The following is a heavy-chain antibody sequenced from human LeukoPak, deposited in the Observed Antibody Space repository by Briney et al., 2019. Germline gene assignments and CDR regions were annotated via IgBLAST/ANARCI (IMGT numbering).Heavy chain of an antibody. V-gene: IGHV4-39*07. CDR2: IYYSGST. CDR3: AAVAGTTFDY. Sequence: SETLSLIRTVSGGSISSSSYYWGWIRQPPGKGLEWIGSIYYSGSTYYNPSLKSRVTISVDTSKNQFSLKLSPVTAADTAVYYCAAVAGTTFDYWGQGTLVTVSS. D-gene: IGHD6-19*01. J-gene: IGHJ4*02. CDR1: GGSISSSSYY.